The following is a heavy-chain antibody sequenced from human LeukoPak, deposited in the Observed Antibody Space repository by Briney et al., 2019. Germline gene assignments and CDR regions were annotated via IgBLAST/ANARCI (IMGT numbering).Heavy chain of an antibody. CDR3: ATVVYTYDFWSGYSPPDQYFQH. J-gene: IGHJ1*01. Sequence: ASVKVSCKVSGYTLTELSMHWVRQAPGKGLEWMGGFDPEDGETIYAQKFQGRVTMIEDTSTDTAYMELSSLRSEDTAVYYCATVVYTYDFWSGYSPPDQYFQHWGQGTLVTVSS. D-gene: IGHD3-3*01. CDR1: GYTLTELS. V-gene: IGHV1-24*01. CDR2: FDPEDGET.